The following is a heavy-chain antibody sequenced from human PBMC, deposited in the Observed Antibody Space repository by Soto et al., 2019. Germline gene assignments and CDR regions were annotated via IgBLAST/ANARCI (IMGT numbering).Heavy chain of an antibody. V-gene: IGHV3-53*01. D-gene: IGHD6-13*01. CDR2: FYAGGRT. J-gene: IGHJ4*02. CDR1: GFTASINY. CDR3: ARGYESSSRSVAY. Sequence: GGSLRLSCADSGFTASINYMSWVRQAPGKGLEWVSLFYAGGRTYYADSVKGRFTISRDTSKNTLYLQMNSLRVDDTAVYYCARGYESSSRSVAYWGQGIPVTVSS.